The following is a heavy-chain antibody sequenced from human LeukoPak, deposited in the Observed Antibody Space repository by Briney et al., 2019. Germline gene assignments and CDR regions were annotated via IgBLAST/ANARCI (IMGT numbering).Heavy chain of an antibody. D-gene: IGHD6-13*01. CDR2: ISSSSSTI. Sequence: GGSLRLSCAASGFTFSSYSMNWVRQAPGKGLEWVSYISSSSSTIYYADSVKGRLTISRDNSKNTLYLQMDSLRAEDTAVYYCARYSSSWYSPFDFWGQGTLVTVSS. J-gene: IGHJ4*02. V-gene: IGHV3-48*01. CDR1: GFTFSSYS. CDR3: ARYSSSWYSPFDF.